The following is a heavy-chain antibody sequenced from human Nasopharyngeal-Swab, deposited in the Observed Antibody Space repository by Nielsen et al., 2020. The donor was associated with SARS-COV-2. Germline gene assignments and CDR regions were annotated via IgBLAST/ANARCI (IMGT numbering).Heavy chain of an antibody. Sequence: GGSLRLSGVASGFTFSNYTINWVRQAPGKGLEWVLSIASGGTTYSADSFRGRFSISRDNAKNSVYLQMNILRVDDTALYFCSRSEMTTTGDHWGQGTLVTVSS. CDR1: GFTFSNYT. J-gene: IGHJ4*02. CDR3: SRSEMTTTGDH. D-gene: IGHD1-1*01. V-gene: IGHV3-69-1*01. CDR2: IASGGTT.